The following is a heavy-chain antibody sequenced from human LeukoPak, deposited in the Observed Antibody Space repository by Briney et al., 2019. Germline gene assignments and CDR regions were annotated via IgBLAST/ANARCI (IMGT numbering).Heavy chain of an antibody. Sequence: GGSLRLSCASWGFTFSSYAMHWNHQSPGKGLEWVAVISYDGSNKYYAASVKGRFTISRDNSKNTLYLQMNSLRAEDTAVYYCARDRPHDFWSDPTAPGEYWGLGTLVSVSS. CDR2: ISYDGSNK. CDR3: ARDRPHDFWSDPTAPGEY. D-gene: IGHD3-3*01. CDR1: GFTFSSYA. J-gene: IGHJ4*02. V-gene: IGHV3-30*01.